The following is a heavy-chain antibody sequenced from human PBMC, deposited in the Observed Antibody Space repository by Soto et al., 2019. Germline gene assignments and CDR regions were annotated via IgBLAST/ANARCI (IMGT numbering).Heavy chain of an antibody. CDR2: IWNDGSNA. CDR1: GFTFSTHG. D-gene: IGHD6-19*01. V-gene: IGHV3-33*01. Sequence: GGSLRLSCTASGFTFSTHGMHWVRQAPGKGLEWVEVIWNDGSNAYYVESVKGRFTITRDNSKNTLYLQMNSLRSEDTAVYYCAREPFGGGWYVGYFDYWGQGTLVTVSS. CDR3: AREPFGGGWYVGYFDY. J-gene: IGHJ4*02.